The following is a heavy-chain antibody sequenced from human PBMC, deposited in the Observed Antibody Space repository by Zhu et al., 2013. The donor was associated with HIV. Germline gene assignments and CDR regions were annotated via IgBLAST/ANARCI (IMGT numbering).Heavy chain of an antibody. D-gene: IGHD3-22*01. V-gene: IGHV4-59*01. Sequence: QVQLQESGPGLVKPSETLSLTCTVSGGSISSYYWNWIRQSPGKGLEWIGYIPYSGSTNYNPSLKSRVTISLDTSKNQFSLKLSSVTAADTAVYYCAGHYYDRSGYWVLGYWGQGTLVTVSS. CDR3: AGHYYDRSGYWVLGY. J-gene: IGHJ4*02. CDR1: GGSISSYY. CDR2: IPYSGST.